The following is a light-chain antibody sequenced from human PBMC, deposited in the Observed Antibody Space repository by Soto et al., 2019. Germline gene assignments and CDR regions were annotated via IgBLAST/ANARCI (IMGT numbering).Light chain of an antibody. V-gene: IGLV2-14*01. CDR3: SSYTSSETLYV. J-gene: IGLJ1*01. CDR1: SSDVGGYNY. CDR2: EVS. Sequence: QSALTQHASVSGSPGQSITISCTGTSSDVGGYNYVSWYQQHPGKAPKVMIYEVSNRPSGVSNRFAGSKSGNTASLTISGLQAEDEADYYCSSYTSSETLYVFGTGTKLTVL.